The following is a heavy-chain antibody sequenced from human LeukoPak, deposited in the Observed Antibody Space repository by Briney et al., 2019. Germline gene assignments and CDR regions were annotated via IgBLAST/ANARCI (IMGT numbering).Heavy chain of an antibody. J-gene: IGHJ4*02. Sequence: GGSLRLSCAASGFTFSSNYMTLVRQAPGKGLEWVANVKPDGRDKHYVDSVEGRFTISRDNAKNSLYLQMNSLRVEDTAVYYCLQRGFDYWGQGALVTVSS. CDR3: LQRGFDY. D-gene: IGHD3-16*01. CDR1: GFTFSSNY. CDR2: VKPDGRDK. V-gene: IGHV3-7*01.